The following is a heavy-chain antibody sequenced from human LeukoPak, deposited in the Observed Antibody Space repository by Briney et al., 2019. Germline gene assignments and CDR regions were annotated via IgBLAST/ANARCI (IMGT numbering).Heavy chain of an antibody. J-gene: IGHJ6*02. CDR2: IFPHDSDI. CDR3: ARFGIRGCISNTKCYTSFFYYGMDV. CDR1: GYSFLDYW. D-gene: IGHD2-2*02. V-gene: IGHV5-51*01. Sequence: GESLQISCKGSGYSFLDYWIGWGRRMPGKGAGLMGLIFPHDSDIKYSASFQGQVTISVDKSISSAYVQWGSLKASDTAMYYCARFGIRGCISNTKCYTSFFYYGMDVWGQGTTVTVSS.